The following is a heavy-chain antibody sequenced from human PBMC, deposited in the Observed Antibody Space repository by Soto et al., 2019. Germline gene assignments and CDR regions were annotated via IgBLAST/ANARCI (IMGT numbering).Heavy chain of an antibody. V-gene: IGHV3-23*01. Sequence: GGSLRLSCAASGFTFSSYAMSWVRQAPGKGLEWVSAISGSGGSTYYADSVKGRFTISRENSKNTLYLQMNSLRAEDTAVYYCAKDLVAYSSSSLFDYWGQGTLVTVSS. J-gene: IGHJ4*02. CDR2: ISGSGGST. CDR1: GFTFSSYA. CDR3: AKDLVAYSSSSLFDY. D-gene: IGHD6-6*01.